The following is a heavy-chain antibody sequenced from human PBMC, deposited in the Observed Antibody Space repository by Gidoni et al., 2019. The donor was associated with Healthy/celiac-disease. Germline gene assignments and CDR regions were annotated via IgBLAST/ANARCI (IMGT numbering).Heavy chain of an antibody. CDR3: AKRPRYCSGGSCYDWFDP. CDR2: IYYSGST. D-gene: IGHD2-15*01. CDR1: GGSISSTSYN. J-gene: IGHJ5*02. Sequence: QLQLQESGPGLVKPSETLSLTCPVPGGSISSTSYNWGWVRPPPGKVLVWIGSIYYSGSTYYNPSLKSRVTISVDTSKNQFSLKLSSVTAADTAVYYCAKRPRYCSGGSCYDWFDPWGQGTLVTVSS. V-gene: IGHV4-39*01.